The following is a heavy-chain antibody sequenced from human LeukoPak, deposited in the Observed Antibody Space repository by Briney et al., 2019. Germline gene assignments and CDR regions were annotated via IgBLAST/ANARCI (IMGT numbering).Heavy chain of an antibody. J-gene: IGHJ5*02. D-gene: IGHD2-2*01. Sequence: ASVKVSCKASGYTFTSYGISWVRQAPGQGLEWMGWISAYNGNTNYAQKLQGRVTMTTDTSTSTAYMELRSLRSDDTAVYYCARVEVHCSSTSCYGGWFDPWGQGTLVTVSS. V-gene: IGHV1-18*01. CDR3: ARVEVHCSSTSCYGGWFDP. CDR2: ISAYNGNT. CDR1: GYTFTSYG.